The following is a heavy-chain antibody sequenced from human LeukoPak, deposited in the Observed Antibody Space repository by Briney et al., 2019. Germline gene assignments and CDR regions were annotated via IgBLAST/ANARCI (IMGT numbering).Heavy chain of an antibody. V-gene: IGHV4-31*03. D-gene: IGHD1-20*01. CDR2: IYYSGST. CDR1: GGSISSGGYY. Sequence: SQTLSLTCTVSGGSISSGGYYWSWIRQHPGKGLEWIGYIYYSGSTYYNPSLKSRVTISVDTSKNQFSLKLSSVTAADTAVYYCAREYRYNWNQPRVDYWGQGTLVTVSS. CDR3: AREYRYNWNQPRVDY. J-gene: IGHJ4*02.